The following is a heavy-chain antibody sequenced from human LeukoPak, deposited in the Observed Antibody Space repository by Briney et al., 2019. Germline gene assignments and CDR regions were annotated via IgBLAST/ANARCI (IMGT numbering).Heavy chain of an antibody. V-gene: IGHV1-2*02. CDR1: GYTFTGYY. Sequence: ASVKVSCKASGYTFTGYYMHWVRQAPGQGLEWMGWINPNSGGTNYAQKFQGRVTMTRDTPISTAYMELSRLRSDDTAVYYCARGYDSSGYYDYWGQGTLVTVSS. D-gene: IGHD3-22*01. CDR3: ARGYDSSGYYDY. J-gene: IGHJ4*02. CDR2: INPNSGGT.